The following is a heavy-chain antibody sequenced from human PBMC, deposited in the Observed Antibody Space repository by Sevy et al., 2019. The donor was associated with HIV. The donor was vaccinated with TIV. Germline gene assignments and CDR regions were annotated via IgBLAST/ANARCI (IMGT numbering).Heavy chain of an antibody. CDR1: GFTFDDYA. CDR2: ISWNSGSI. CDR3: AKELVPAAMRRRSNSYYYYYYGMDV. D-gene: IGHD2-2*01. Sequence: GGSLRLSCAASGFTFDDYAMHWVRQAPGKGLEWVSGISWNSGSIGYADSVKGRFTISRDNAKNSLYLQMNRLRAEDTALYYCAKELVPAAMRRRSNSYYYYYYGMDVWGQGTTVTVSS. J-gene: IGHJ6*02. V-gene: IGHV3-9*01.